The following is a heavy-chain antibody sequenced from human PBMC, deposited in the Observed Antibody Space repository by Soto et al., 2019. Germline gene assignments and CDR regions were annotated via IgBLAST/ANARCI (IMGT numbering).Heavy chain of an antibody. CDR3: ARVRARTMPSNWFDP. D-gene: IGHD2-2*01. J-gene: IGHJ5*02. CDR1: GGSISSGGYY. V-gene: IGHV4-31*03. CDR2: IYYSGST. Sequence: LTCTVSGGSISSGGYYWSWIRQHPGKGLEWIGYIYYSGSTYYNPSLKSRVTISVDTSKNQFSLKLSSVTAADTAVYYCARVRARTMPSNWFDPWGQGTLVTVSS.